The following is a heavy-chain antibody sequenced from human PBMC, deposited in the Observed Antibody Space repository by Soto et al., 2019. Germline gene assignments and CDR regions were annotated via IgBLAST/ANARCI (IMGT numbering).Heavy chain of an antibody. D-gene: IGHD6-13*01. CDR1: GFTFSSYG. V-gene: IGHV3-33*01. CDR3: ARGSWGRQQLAPYYYLYGMDV. CDR2: IWYDGSNK. Sequence: QVQLVESGGGVVQPGRSLRLSCAASGFTFSSYGMHWVRQAPGKGLEWVAVIWYDGSNKYYADSVKGRFTISRDNSKNTLYLQMNSLRAEDTAVYYCARGSWGRQQLAPYYYLYGMDVWGQGTTVTVSS. J-gene: IGHJ6*02.